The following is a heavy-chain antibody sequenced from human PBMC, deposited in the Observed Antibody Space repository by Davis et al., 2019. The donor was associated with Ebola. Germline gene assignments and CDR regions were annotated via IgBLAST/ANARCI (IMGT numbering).Heavy chain of an antibody. CDR3: ARDGGHCSSTSCYPDYYYYGMDV. CDR2: IWYDGSNK. D-gene: IGHD2-2*01. V-gene: IGHV3-33*01. Sequence: GESLKISCAASGFTFSSYGMHWVRQAPGKGLEWVAVIWYDGSNKYYADSVKGRFTISRDNSKNTLYLQMNSLRAEDTAVYYCARDGGHCSSTSCYPDYYYYGMDVWGQGTTVTVSS. J-gene: IGHJ6*02. CDR1: GFTFSSYG.